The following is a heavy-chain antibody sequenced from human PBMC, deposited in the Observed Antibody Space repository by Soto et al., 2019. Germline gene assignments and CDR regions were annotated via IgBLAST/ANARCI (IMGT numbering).Heavy chain of an antibody. CDR1: GGSISSSSYY. D-gene: IGHD3-10*01. V-gene: IGHV4-39*01. CDR3: ARLHPTQSKVYGSGSYEYYYYYYMYV. Sequence: QLQLQESGPGLVKPSEPLSLPCTVSGGSISSSSYYWGWIRQPPGKGLEWIGSIYYRGSTYYSPSLKSRITTSLDTSNNPFSLKLSAVTAADTAVYYCARLHPTQSKVYGSGSYEYYYYYYMYVWGKGTTVTVSS. J-gene: IGHJ6*03. CDR2: IYYRGST.